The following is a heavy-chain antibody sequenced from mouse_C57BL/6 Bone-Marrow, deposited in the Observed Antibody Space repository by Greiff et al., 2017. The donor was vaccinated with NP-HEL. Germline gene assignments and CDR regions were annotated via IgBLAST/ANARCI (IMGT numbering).Heavy chain of an antibody. CDR2: ISSGGSYT. Sequence: EVQGVESGGDLVKPGGSLKLSCAASGFTFSSYGMSWVRQTPDKRLEWVATISSGGSYTYYPDSVKGRFTISRDNAKNTLYLQMSSLKSEDTAMYYCARQRGREWYFDVWGTGTTVTVSS. J-gene: IGHJ1*03. V-gene: IGHV5-6*01. CDR1: GFTFSSYG. CDR3: ARQRGREWYFDV.